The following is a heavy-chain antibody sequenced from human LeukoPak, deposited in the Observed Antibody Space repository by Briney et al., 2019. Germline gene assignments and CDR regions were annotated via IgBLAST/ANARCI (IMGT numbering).Heavy chain of an antibody. Sequence: PSQTLSLTCTVSGGSISSGGYYWSWIRQHPGEGLEWIGYIYDSGSTYYNPSLKSRVTISVDASKNQFSLKLSSVTAADTAVYYCASLSTGYCSGGSCYRYWYFDLWGRGTLVTVSS. CDR1: GGSISSGGYY. J-gene: IGHJ2*01. CDR3: ASLSTGYCSGGSCYRYWYFDL. D-gene: IGHD2-15*01. CDR2: IYDSGST. V-gene: IGHV4-31*03.